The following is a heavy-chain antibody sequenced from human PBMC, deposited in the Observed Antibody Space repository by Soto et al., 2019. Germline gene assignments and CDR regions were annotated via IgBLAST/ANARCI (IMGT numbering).Heavy chain of an antibody. CDR2: IXAYXXNX. CDR3: ARDPGPSSGYYPLDY. CDR1: GYTFTSYG. Sequence: ASVKVSCKASGYTFTSYGISWVRQAPGQGIEWMGWIXAYXXNXXXXXKXXGRVTMTTDTSTSTAYMELRSLRSDDTAVYYCARDPGPSSGYYPLDYWGQGTLVTVSS. D-gene: IGHD3-22*01. J-gene: IGHJ4*02. V-gene: IGHV1-18*04.